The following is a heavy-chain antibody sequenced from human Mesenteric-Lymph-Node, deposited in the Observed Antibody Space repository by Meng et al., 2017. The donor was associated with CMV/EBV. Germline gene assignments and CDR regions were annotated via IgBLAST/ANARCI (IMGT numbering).Heavy chain of an antibody. CDR1: GGDISSSSYY. J-gene: IGHJ4*02. CDR3: ARHPWGGDDYFDY. Sequence: TVSGGDISSSSYYWGWLRKPPGKGLEWIGSIYYSGSTYYNPSLKSRVIISVDTSKNQFSLKLSSVTAADTAVYYCARHPWGGDDYFDYWGQGTLVTVSS. D-gene: IGHD2-21*02. CDR2: IYYSGST. V-gene: IGHV4-39*01.